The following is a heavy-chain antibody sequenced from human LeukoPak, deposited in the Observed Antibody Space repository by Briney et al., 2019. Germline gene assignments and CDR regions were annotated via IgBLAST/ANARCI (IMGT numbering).Heavy chain of an antibody. CDR2: IIPIFGTA. V-gene: IGHV1-69*06. CDR1: GCTFSSYA. Sequence: SVKVSCKASGCTFSSYAISWVRQAPGQGLEWMGGIIPIFGTANYAQKFQGRVTITADKSTSTAYMELSSLRSEDTAVYYCARSYYYGSGSYGYYGMDVWGEGTTVTVSS. J-gene: IGHJ6*04. CDR3: ARSYYYGSGSYGYYGMDV. D-gene: IGHD3-10*01.